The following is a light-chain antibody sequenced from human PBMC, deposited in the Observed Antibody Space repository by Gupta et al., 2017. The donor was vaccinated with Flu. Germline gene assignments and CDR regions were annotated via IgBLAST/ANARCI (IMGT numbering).Light chain of an antibody. CDR1: QSLLHSNGYNY. J-gene: IGKJ1*01. Sequence: DIVMTQSPLSLPVTTGDPASISCRSSQSLLHSNGYNYLDWYLQKPGQSPQLLIYLGSNRASGVPDRFSGSGSGTDFTLKISRVEAEDVGVYYCMQALQTTWTFGQGTKVEIK. CDR3: MQALQTTWT. CDR2: LGS. V-gene: IGKV2-28*01.